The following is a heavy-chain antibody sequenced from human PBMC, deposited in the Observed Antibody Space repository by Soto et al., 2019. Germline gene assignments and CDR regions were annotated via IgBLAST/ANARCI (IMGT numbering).Heavy chain of an antibody. J-gene: IGHJ3*02. CDR3: ARGYYDFWSGYYTVFGAFDI. V-gene: IGHV4-59*01. D-gene: IGHD3-3*01. Sequence: SETLSLTCTVSGGSISGYYWSWIRQPPGKGLEWIGYIYYSGSTNYNPSLKSRVTISVDTSKNQFSLKLSSVTAADTAVYYCARGYYDFWSGYYTVFGAFDIWGQGTMVTVSS. CDR1: GGSISGYY. CDR2: IYYSGST.